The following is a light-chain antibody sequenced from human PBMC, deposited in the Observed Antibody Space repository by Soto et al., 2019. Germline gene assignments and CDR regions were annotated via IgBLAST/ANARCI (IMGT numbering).Light chain of an antibody. CDR2: LGS. J-gene: IGKJ5*01. Sequence: DIVMTQSPLSLPVTPGEPASISCRSSQSLLHSNGYNYLDWYLQKPGLSPQLLIYLGSNRASGVPDRFSGSGSGTDFTLKISRVEAEDAGVYYCMQALQTPITFGQGTRLEIK. CDR1: QSLLHSNGYNY. V-gene: IGKV2-28*01. CDR3: MQALQTPIT.